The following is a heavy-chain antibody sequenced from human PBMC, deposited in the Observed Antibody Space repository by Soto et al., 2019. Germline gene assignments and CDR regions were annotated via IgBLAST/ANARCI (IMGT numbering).Heavy chain of an antibody. CDR2: IYYSGST. Sequence: SETLSLTCTVSGGSISSYYWSWIRQPPGKGLEWIGYIYYSGSTNYNPSLKSRVTISVDTFKNQFSLKLSSVTAADTAVYYCARVLRDGYNPYFDYWGQGTLVTVSS. V-gene: IGHV4-59*01. CDR1: GGSISSYY. CDR3: ARVLRDGYNPYFDY. D-gene: IGHD5-12*01. J-gene: IGHJ4*02.